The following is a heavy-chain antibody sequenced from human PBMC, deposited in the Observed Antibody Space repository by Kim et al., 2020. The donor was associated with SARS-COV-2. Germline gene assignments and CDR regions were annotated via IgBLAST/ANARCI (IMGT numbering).Heavy chain of an antibody. Sequence: SETLSLTCAVYGGYFSGYYWSWIRQPPGKGLEWIGEINHSGSTNYNPSLKSRVTISVDTSKNQFSLKLSSVTAADTAVYYCARGLASAYYSMIVVVITGNYFDYWGQGTLVTVSS. D-gene: IGHD3-22*01. CDR3: ARGLASAYYSMIVVVITGNYFDY. CDR1: GGYFSGYY. V-gene: IGHV4-34*01. CDR2: INHSGST. J-gene: IGHJ4*02.